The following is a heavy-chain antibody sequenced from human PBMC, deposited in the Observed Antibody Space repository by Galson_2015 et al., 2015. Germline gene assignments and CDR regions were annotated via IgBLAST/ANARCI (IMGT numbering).Heavy chain of an antibody. J-gene: IGHJ3*02. D-gene: IGHD3-10*01. CDR3: AHPSYYYGSGSYSDAFDI. V-gene: IGHV2-5*02. Sequence: PALVKPTQPLTLTCTFSGFSLRTSGVGVGWIRQPPGKALEWLALIYWDDDKRYSPSLKSRLTITKDTSKNQVVLTMTNMDPVDTATYYCAHPSYYYGSGSYSDAFDIWGQGTMVTVSS. CDR1: GFSLRTSGVG. CDR2: IYWDDDK.